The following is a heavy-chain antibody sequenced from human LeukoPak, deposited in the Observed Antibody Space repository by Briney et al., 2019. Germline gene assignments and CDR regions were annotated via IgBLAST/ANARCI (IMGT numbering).Heavy chain of an antibody. J-gene: IGHJ5*02. D-gene: IGHD3-3*01. Sequence: GGSLRLSCAASGFTFTRFWPTWVRQSPGKGLEWVANINPDGTKTTYVDSVEGRFAISRDNAKNSVFLLMTSLRAGDTAMYYCATAPASVDSSWGQGTLVAVSS. CDR2: INPDGTKT. V-gene: IGHV3-7*01. CDR1: GFTFTRFW. CDR3: ATAPASVDSS.